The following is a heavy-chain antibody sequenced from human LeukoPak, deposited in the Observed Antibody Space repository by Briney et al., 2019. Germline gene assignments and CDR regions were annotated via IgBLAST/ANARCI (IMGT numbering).Heavy chain of an antibody. CDR1: GFTFSSYA. V-gene: IGHV3-23*01. D-gene: IGHD3-10*01. CDR2: ISGSGGGT. J-gene: IGHJ4*02. CDR3: ARDRITMVRGVFDY. Sequence: PGGSLRLSCAASGFTFSSYAMSWVRQAPGKGLEWVSAISGSGGGTYYADSVKGRFTISRDNSKNSLYLQMNSLRAEDTAVYYCARDRITMVRGVFDYWGQGTLVTVSS.